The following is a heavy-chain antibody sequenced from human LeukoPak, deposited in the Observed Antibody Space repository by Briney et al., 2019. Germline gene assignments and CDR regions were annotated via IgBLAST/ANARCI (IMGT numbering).Heavy chain of an antibody. CDR3: ARGPPSLLYFEN. CDR1: GGSISSYY. CDR2: IYYSGST. D-gene: IGHD3-10*01. V-gene: IGHV4-59*01. J-gene: IGHJ1*01. Sequence: SETLSLTCTVSGGSISSYYWSWIRQPPGKGLEWIGYIYYSGSTNYNPSLKSRVTISVDTSKNQFSLKLSSVTAADTAVYYCARGPPSLLYFENWGPGTLVSVSS.